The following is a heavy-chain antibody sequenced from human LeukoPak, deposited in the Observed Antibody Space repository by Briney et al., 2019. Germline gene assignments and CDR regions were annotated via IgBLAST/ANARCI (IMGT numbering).Heavy chain of an antibody. D-gene: IGHD1-1*01. Sequence: GSVKVSCKASGYTFTSYYMHWVRQAPGQGLEWMGIINPSGGSTIYAQKFQGRVTMTRDTSTSTVYMELSSLRSEDTAVYYCARAKGNGVSTKYYFDYWGQGTLVTVSS. CDR2: INPSGGST. CDR3: ARAKGNGVSTKYYFDY. J-gene: IGHJ4*02. V-gene: IGHV1-46*01. CDR1: GYTFTSYY.